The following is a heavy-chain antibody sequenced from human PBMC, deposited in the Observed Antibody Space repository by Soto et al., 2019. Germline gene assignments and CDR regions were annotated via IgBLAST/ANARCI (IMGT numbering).Heavy chain of an antibody. Sequence: PGGSLRLSCTASGFTLSSYAMSWVRQAPGKGLEWVSAISGSGGSTYYADSVKGRFTISRDNSKNTLYLQMNSLRAEDTAVYYCAKDSSGWYVGWFDPWGQGTLVPVSS. J-gene: IGHJ5*02. CDR3: AKDSSGWYVGWFDP. D-gene: IGHD6-19*01. CDR1: GFTLSSYA. CDR2: ISGSGGST. V-gene: IGHV3-23*01.